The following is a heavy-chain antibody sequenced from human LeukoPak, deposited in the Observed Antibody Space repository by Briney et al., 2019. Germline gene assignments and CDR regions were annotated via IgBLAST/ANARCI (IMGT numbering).Heavy chain of an antibody. D-gene: IGHD6-19*01. CDR1: GGSFSGYY. V-gene: IGHV4-34*01. Sequence: PSETLSLTCAVYGGSFSGYYWSWIRQPPGKGLEWIGEINHSGSTNYNPSLKSRVTISVDTSKHQFSLKLSSVTAADTAVYYCARGGWAVAGTKYFQHWGQGTLVTVSS. J-gene: IGHJ1*01. CDR3: ARGGWAVAGTKYFQH. CDR2: INHSGST.